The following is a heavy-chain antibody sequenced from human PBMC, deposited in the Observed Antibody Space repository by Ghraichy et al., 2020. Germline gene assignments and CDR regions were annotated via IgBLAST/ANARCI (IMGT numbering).Heavy chain of an antibody. CDR3: ARCPYDFWSGSGYYYYMDV. CDR1: GGSFSGYY. J-gene: IGHJ6*03. V-gene: IGHV4-34*01. CDR2: INHSGST. Sequence: ESLNISCAVYGGSFSGYYWSWIRQPPGKGLEWIGEINHSGSTNYNPSLKSRVTISVDTSKNQFSLKLSSVTAADTAVYYCARCPYDFWSGSGYYYYMDVWGKGTTVTVSS. D-gene: IGHD3-3*01.